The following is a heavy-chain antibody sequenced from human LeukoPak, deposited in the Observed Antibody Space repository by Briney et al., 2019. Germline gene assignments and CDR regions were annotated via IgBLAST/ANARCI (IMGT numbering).Heavy chain of an antibody. CDR2: TYQRSKWYN. CDR1: GDSVSNNSAA. Sequence: SQTLSLTCAISGDSVSNNSAAWNWIRQSPSRGLEWLGRTYQRSKWYNDYAVSVKSRITINPDISKNQFSLQLNSVTPEDTAVYYCARSPSPYSSGWYFDYWGQGTLVTVSS. CDR3: ARSPSPYSSGWYFDY. D-gene: IGHD6-19*01. V-gene: IGHV6-1*01. J-gene: IGHJ4*02.